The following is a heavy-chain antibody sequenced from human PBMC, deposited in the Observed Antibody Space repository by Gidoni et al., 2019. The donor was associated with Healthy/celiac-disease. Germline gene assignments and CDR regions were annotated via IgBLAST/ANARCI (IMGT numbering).Heavy chain of an antibody. CDR1: GFTFSSYA. V-gene: IGHV3-64D*06. D-gene: IGHD3-22*01. CDR3: VKDERKEDYYDSSGYYFDY. CDR2: ISSNGGST. Sequence: EVQLVESGGGLVQPGGSLRLSCSASGFTFSSYAMHWVRQAPGKGLEYVSAISSNGGSTYYADSVKGRFTISRDNSKNTLYRQMSSLRAEDTAVYYCVKDERKEDYYDSSGYYFDYWGQGTLVTVSS. J-gene: IGHJ4*02.